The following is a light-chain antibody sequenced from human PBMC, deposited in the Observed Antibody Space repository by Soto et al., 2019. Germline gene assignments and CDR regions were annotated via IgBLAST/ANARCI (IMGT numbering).Light chain of an antibody. J-gene: IGKJ4*01. V-gene: IGKV3-20*01. Sequence: EIVLTQSPGTLSLSPGERATLSCRASQSVTNNYLAWYQQKPGQAPRLLIHDASSRATGVPDRFSGSGSGTDFTLTISRLEHEDFDVYYCHQSSYSPLTFGGGTKVEIK. CDR1: QSVTNNY. CDR3: HQSSYSPLT. CDR2: DAS.